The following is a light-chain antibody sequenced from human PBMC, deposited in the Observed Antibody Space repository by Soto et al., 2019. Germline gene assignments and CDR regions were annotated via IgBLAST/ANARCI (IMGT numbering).Light chain of an antibody. CDR3: QHYYSSPLS. CDR1: QSVLYSSNNKNY. J-gene: IGKJ4*01. Sequence: DIVMTQSPDSLAVSLGERATINCNSSQSVLYSSNNKNYLAWYQQKPGQPPKLLIYWASTRESGVPDRFSGSGSGTDFTLTISSLQAEDVAVYYCQHYYSSPLSFGGGTKVEIK. V-gene: IGKV4-1*01. CDR2: WAS.